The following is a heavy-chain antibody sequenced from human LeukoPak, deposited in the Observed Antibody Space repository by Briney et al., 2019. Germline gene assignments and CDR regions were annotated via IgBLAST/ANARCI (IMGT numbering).Heavy chain of an antibody. V-gene: IGHV1-2*02. CDR3: ARVAQQLVRSFDY. CDR1: GYTFTGYY. Sequence: ASVKVSCKASGYTFTGYYMHWVRQAPGQGLEWMGWINPNSGGTNYAQKFQGRVTMTRDTSISTAYMELSRLRSDDTAVYYCARVAQQLVRSFDYWGQGTLVTVSP. CDR2: INPNSGGT. J-gene: IGHJ4*02. D-gene: IGHD6-13*01.